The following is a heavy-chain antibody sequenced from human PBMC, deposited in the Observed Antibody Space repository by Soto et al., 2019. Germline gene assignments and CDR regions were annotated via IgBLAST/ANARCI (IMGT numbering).Heavy chain of an antibody. D-gene: IGHD6-19*01. V-gene: IGHV4-59*01. CDR2: VYHTGST. CDR1: GGSISGSY. CDR3: ARSVAVPGAHIDY. J-gene: IGHJ4*02. Sequence: PSETLSLTCSVSGGSISGSYWSWIRQSPGKGLEWLGYVYHTGSTNYSPTLRSRVSISVDTSKNEFSLRLSSVTAAATAVYFCARSVAVPGAHIDYWGQGTQVTVSS.